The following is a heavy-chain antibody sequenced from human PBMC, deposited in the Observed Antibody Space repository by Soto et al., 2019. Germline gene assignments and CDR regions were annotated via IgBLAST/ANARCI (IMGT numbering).Heavy chain of an antibody. D-gene: IGHD1-26*01. CDR1: GYTFTRYA. CDR2: INAGNGNT. CDR3: ARGGSLYWYFDL. V-gene: IGHV1-3*01. Sequence: QVQLVQSGAEVKKPGASVKVSCKASGYTFTRYAMHWVRQAPGQRLEWMGWINAGNGNTKYSQKFQGRVTITRDTSASTAYMELSSLRSEDTAVYYCARGGSLYWYFDLLGRGTLVTVSS. J-gene: IGHJ2*01.